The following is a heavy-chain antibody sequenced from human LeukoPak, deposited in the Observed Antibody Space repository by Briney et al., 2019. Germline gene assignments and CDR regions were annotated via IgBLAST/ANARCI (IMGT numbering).Heavy chain of an antibody. CDR1: GFTFSSYS. D-gene: IGHD4-17*01. Sequence: GGSLRLSCAASGFTFSSYSMNWVRQAPGKGLEWVSSISSSSSYIYYADSVKGRFTISRDNAKNSLYLQMNSLRAEDTAVYYCASLAVTTRYYYYYMDVWGKGTTVTVSS. J-gene: IGHJ6*03. CDR3: ASLAVTTRYYYYYMDV. V-gene: IGHV3-21*01. CDR2: ISSSSSYI.